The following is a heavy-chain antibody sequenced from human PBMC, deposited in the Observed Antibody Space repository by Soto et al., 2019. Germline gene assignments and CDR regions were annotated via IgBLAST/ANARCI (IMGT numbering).Heavy chain of an antibody. CDR1: GYTFINYH. Sequence: QVQLVQSGGEVKKPGASVTVSCKASGYTFINYHITWVRQAPGQGLEWMAWINTYNGMTDYAQRFQGRVTMTRDTSPITAYMEPRTLVSDDTAVYLCAKSPRGEMATDWGQGTLVTVSS. V-gene: IGHV1-18*01. CDR2: INTYNGMT. CDR3: AKSPRGEMATD. D-gene: IGHD5-12*01. J-gene: IGHJ4*02.